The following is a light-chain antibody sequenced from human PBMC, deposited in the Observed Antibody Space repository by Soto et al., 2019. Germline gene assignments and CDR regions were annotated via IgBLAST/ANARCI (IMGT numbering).Light chain of an antibody. J-gene: IGLJ1*01. V-gene: IGLV2-14*03. Sequence: QSALTQPASESRSPGQSITISCTGTSSDVGAYNYVSWYQQHPGQAPKLMIYDVSNRPSGVSDRFSGSKSGNTASLTISGLQAEDEADDYCYSCSRSSGTRYVFGTGTKVTLL. CDR2: DVS. CDR1: SSDVGAYNY. CDR3: YSCSRSSGTRYV.